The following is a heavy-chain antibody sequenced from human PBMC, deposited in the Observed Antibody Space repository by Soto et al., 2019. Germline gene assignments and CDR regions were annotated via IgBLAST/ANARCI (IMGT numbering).Heavy chain of an antibody. CDR3: AGRCCSRELLGDY. D-gene: IGHD1-26*01. CDR1: GYTLTELS. Sequence: ASVKVSCKVSGYTLTELSIHWVRQAPGKGLEWMGGFDPEDGETIYAQKFQGRVTMTTDTSTNTAYMELRSLRSDDTAVYYCAGRCCSRELLGDYWGQGTLVTVSS. CDR2: FDPEDGET. J-gene: IGHJ4*02. V-gene: IGHV1-24*01.